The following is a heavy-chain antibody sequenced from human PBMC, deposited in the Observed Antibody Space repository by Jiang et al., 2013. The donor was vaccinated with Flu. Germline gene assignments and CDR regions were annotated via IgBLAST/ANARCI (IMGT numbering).Heavy chain of an antibody. CDR2: INPNSGGT. J-gene: IGHJ4*02. CDR3: ARDHECTTTSTRWIGGLIY. Sequence: EVKQPGASVKVSCKASGYTFTDCYIHWVRQAPGQGLEWMAWINPNSGGTSYAQKFQGRVTMTRDTSITTAYMEMSSLTSDDMAVYFCARDHECTTTSTRWIGGLIYWGQGSLVTVSS. D-gene: IGHD2-2*01. CDR1: GYTFTDCY. V-gene: IGHV1-2*02.